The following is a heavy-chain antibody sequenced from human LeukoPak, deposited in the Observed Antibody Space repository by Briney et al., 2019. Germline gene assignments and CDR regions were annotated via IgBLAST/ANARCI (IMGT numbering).Heavy chain of an antibody. CDR3: ARSEAGVTSGDAFDF. J-gene: IGHJ3*01. CDR2: ISSSSSYI. Sequence: GGSLRLSCAASGFTFSSYSMNWVRQAPGKGLEWVSSISSSSSYIYYADSVKGRFTISRDNAKNSLYLQMNSLRAEDTAVYYCARSEAGVTSGDAFDFWGQGTMVTVSS. D-gene: IGHD4-23*01. CDR1: GFTFSSYS. V-gene: IGHV3-21*01.